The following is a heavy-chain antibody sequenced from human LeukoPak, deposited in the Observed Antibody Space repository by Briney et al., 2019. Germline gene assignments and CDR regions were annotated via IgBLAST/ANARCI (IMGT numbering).Heavy chain of an antibody. CDR2: IYYSGST. D-gene: IGHD5-24*01. J-gene: IGHJ3*02. Sequence: SETLSLTCTVSGGVISSYYWSWIRQPPGKGLEWIGYIYYSGSTNYNPSLKSRVTISVDTSKNQFSLKLSSVTAADTAVYYCARENVEMATIPRAFDIWGQGTMVTVSS. CDR3: ARENVEMATIPRAFDI. V-gene: IGHV4-59*01. CDR1: GGVISSYY.